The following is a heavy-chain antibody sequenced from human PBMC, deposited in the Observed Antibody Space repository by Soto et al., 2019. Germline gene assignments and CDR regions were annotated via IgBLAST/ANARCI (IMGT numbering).Heavy chain of an antibody. V-gene: IGHV4-59*08. CDR3: ARGSTTEKVDS. CDR2: IYYSGST. CDR1: GGSISSSYY. D-gene: IGHD4-17*01. Sequence: PSETLSLTCAVSGGSISSSYYWSWIRQPPGKGLEWIGYIYYSGSTNYNPSLKSRVTISVDTSKNQFSLKLSSVTAADTAVYYCARGSTTEKVDSWGQGTLVTV. J-gene: IGHJ4*02.